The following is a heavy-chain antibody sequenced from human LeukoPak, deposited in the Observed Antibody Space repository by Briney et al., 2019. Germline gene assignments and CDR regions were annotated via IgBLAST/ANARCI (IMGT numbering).Heavy chain of an antibody. J-gene: IGHJ5*02. CDR1: GFTFSSYW. Sequence: GGSLRLSRAASGFTFSSYWMHWVRQAPGKGLVWVSRINSDGSSTSYADSVKGRFTISRDNAKNTLYLQMNSLRAEDTAVYYCARGVGYCSSTSCYWWFDPWGQGTLVTVSS. V-gene: IGHV3-74*01. CDR3: ARGVGYCSSTSCYWWFDP. D-gene: IGHD2-2*01. CDR2: INSDGSST.